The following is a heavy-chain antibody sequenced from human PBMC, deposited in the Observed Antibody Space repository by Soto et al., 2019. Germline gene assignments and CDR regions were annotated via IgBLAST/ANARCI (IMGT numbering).Heavy chain of an antibody. J-gene: IGHJ5*02. Sequence: SVKVSCKASGYTFTGYYIHWVRQAPGQGLEWMGWINPNSGGTNYAQKFQGWVTMTRDTSISTAYMELSRLRSDDTAVYYCAREGYSGSYNWFDPWGQGTLVTVSS. CDR3: AREGYSGSYNWFDP. CDR1: GYTFTGYY. D-gene: IGHD1-26*01. V-gene: IGHV1-2*04. CDR2: INPNSGGT.